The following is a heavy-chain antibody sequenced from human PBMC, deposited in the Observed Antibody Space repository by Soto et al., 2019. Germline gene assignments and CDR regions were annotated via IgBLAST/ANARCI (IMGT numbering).Heavy chain of an antibody. V-gene: IGHV1-18*01. Sequence: QVQLVQSGAEVKKPGASVKVSCKASGYTFTSYGISWVRQAPGQGLEWMGWISAYNGNTNYAQKLQGRVTMTTDTSTSTAYMELRSLRSDETAVYYCERYHYYDSSGYHKTYYYYGMDVWGQGTTVTVSS. CDR3: ERYHYYDSSGYHKTYYYYGMDV. D-gene: IGHD3-22*01. CDR1: GYTFTSYG. CDR2: ISAYNGNT. J-gene: IGHJ6*02.